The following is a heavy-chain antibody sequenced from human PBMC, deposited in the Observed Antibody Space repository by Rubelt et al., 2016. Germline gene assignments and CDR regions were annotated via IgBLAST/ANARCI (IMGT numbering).Heavy chain of an antibody. CDR1: VFTVSSSC. Sequence: EVQLVESGGDLVQPGESLRLSCAASVFTVSSSCMSWVRQAPGKGLEWVSLLYSGGGTAYADSVKVSFTISRDNSKNTLYLQINSLRADDTAVYYGARDQPPTPRYGMDVWGQGTTVTVSS. CDR3: ARDQPPTPRYGMDV. V-gene: IGHV3-66*01. J-gene: IGHJ6*02. D-gene: IGHD2-15*01. CDR2: LYSGGGT.